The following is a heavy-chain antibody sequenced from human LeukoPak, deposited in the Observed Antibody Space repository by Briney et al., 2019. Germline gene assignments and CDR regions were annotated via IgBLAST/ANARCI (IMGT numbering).Heavy chain of an antibody. CDR3: AKDIIGYAPL. Sequence: GGSLRLSCAASGFTFDDFPMHWVRQQPGKGLEWVSLVSVDGDTKYCADSVRGRFTISRDNSKNSLYLQMNSLRIEDTAFYYCAKDIIGYAPLWGQGTLVTVSS. CDR2: VSVDGDTK. D-gene: IGHD2-8*01. V-gene: IGHV3-43*01. J-gene: IGHJ4*02. CDR1: GFTFDDFP.